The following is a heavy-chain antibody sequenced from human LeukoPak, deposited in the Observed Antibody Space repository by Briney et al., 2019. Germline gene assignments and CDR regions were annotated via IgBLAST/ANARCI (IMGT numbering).Heavy chain of an antibody. Sequence: PSETLSLTCTVSGGSISSGSYYWSWIRQPAGKGLEWIGRIYTSGSTNYNPSLKSRVTISVDTSKNQFPLKLSSVTAADTAVYYCARVPVGEGHYYGMDVWGKGTTVTVSS. D-gene: IGHD1-26*01. CDR1: GGSISSGSYY. CDR3: ARVPVGEGHYYGMDV. CDR2: IYTSGST. V-gene: IGHV4-61*02. J-gene: IGHJ6*04.